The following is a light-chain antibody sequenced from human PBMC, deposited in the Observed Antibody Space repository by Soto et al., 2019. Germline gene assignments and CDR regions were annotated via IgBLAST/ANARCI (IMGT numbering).Light chain of an antibody. V-gene: IGKV1-27*01. Sequence: DIQMTQSPSSLSASVGDRVTITCRASQGISNYLAWYQQKPGKVPKLLIYAAATLQSGVSSRFSGSGSGTDFTLTISSLQPEDVETYYYQKYNSAPHFTFGGGTKVEIK. J-gene: IGKJ4*01. CDR1: QGISNY. CDR3: QKYNSAPHFT. CDR2: AAA.